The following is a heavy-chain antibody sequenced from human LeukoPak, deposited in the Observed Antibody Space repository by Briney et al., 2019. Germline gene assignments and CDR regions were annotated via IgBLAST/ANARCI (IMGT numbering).Heavy chain of an antibody. J-gene: IGHJ4*02. V-gene: IGHV7-4-1*02. CDR1: GYTFTSYA. Sequence: ASVKVSCKASGYTFTSYAMNWVRQAPGQGLEWMGWINTNTGNPTYTQGFTGRFVFSLDTSVSTAYLQISSLKAEDTAVYYCAREPWGLIAAAGNFDYWGQGTLVTVSS. CDR3: AREPWGLIAAAGNFDY. D-gene: IGHD6-13*01. CDR2: INTNTGNP.